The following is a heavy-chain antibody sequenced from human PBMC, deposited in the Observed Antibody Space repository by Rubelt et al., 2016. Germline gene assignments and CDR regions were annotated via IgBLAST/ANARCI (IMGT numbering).Heavy chain of an antibody. J-gene: IGHJ4*02. CDR2: ISSSSSYI. CDR3: ARLSSSLRACDY. D-gene: IGHD6-6*01. V-gene: IGHV3-21*01. Sequence: EVQLVESGGGLVKPGGSLRLSCAASGFTFSSYSMNWVRQAPGKGLEWVSSISSSSSYIYYADSVKGRFTISRDNAKNSLYLQMNSLRGEGTAVYYCARLSSSLRACDYWGQGTLVTVSS. CDR1: GFTFSSYS.